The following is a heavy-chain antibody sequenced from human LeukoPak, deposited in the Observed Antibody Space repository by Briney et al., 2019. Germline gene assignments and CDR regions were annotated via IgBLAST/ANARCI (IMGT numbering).Heavy chain of an antibody. CDR1: GYTFTSYY. CDR2: ISPSGDST. D-gene: IGHD5-12*01. V-gene: IGHV1-46*01. Sequence: ASVKVSCKASGYTFTSYYIHWGRQAPGQGLEWTGIISPSGDSTTYAQKFQGRVTMTRDTSTSTVYMELSRLRSEDTAVYYCARCIANIVATILDYWGQGTLVTVSS. CDR3: ARCIANIVATILDY. J-gene: IGHJ4*02.